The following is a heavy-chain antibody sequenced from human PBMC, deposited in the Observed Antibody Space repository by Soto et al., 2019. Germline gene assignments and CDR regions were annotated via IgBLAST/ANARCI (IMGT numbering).Heavy chain of an antibody. D-gene: IGHD6-19*01. Sequence: GGSLRLSCAASGFTFSSYWMSWVRQAPGKGLEWVANIKQDGSEKYYVDSVKGRFTISRDNAKNSLYLQMNSLRAEDTAVYYCARDRKQWLVRWANSPGGIDYWGQGTLVTVSS. CDR1: GFTFSSYW. J-gene: IGHJ4*02. CDR3: ARDRKQWLVRWANSPGGIDY. V-gene: IGHV3-7*05. CDR2: IKQDGSEK.